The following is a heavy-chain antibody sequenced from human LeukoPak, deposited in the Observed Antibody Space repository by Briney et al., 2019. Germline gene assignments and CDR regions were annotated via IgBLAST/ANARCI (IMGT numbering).Heavy chain of an antibody. Sequence: ASVKVSCKASGGTFSSYAISWVRQAPGQGLEWMGGIIPIFGIANYAQKFQGRVTITADKSTSTAYMELSSLRSEDTAVYYCARSYSGYDFLGPYYFDYWGQGTLVTVSS. CDR1: GGTFSSYA. J-gene: IGHJ4*02. CDR3: ARSYSGYDFLGPYYFDY. CDR2: IIPIFGIA. D-gene: IGHD5-12*01. V-gene: IGHV1-69*10.